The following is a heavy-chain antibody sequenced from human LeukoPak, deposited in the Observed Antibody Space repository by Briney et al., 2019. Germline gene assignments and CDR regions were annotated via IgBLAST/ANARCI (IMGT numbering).Heavy chain of an antibody. CDR2: ISYDGSKR. V-gene: IGHV3-30*04. CDR3: ATVQREYYYDSSGIMGN. D-gene: IGHD3-22*01. Sequence: GGSLRLSCAASGFTFSNYAMHWVRQAPGKGLEWMAVISYDGSKRYYPDSVKGQFTISRDNSKNTLYLQMDSLRAEDAAVYYCATVQREYYYDSSGIMGNWGQGTLVTVSS. J-gene: IGHJ4*02. CDR1: GFTFSNYA.